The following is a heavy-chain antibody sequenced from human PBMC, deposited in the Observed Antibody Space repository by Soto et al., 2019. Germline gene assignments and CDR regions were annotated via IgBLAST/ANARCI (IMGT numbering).Heavy chain of an antibody. V-gene: IGHV3-74*01. CDR1: GFTFSSYW. Sequence: GGSLRLSCAASGFTFSSYWMHWVRQAPGKGLVWVSRINSDGSSTSYADSVKGRFTISRDNAKNTLYLQMNSLRAEDTAVYYCASSLVVVAATDNWFDPWGQGTLVTVSS. J-gene: IGHJ5*02. D-gene: IGHD2-15*01. CDR3: ASSLVVVAATDNWFDP. CDR2: INSDGSST.